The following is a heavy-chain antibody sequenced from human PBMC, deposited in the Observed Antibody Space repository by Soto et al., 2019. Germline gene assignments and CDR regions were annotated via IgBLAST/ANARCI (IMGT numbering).Heavy chain of an antibody. D-gene: IGHD6-19*01. CDR3: ARRSCGWYFDY. J-gene: IGHJ4*02. CDR1: GFTFSSYA. V-gene: IGHV3-23*01. Sequence: EVQLLESGGGLVQPGGSLRLSCAASGFTFSSYAMNWVRQAPGKGLEWVSVISGSGDSTYYADSVKGRFTISRDNSKNTLYLQMNSLRAEDTSVYYCARRSCGWYFDYWGQGTLVTVSS. CDR2: ISGSGDST.